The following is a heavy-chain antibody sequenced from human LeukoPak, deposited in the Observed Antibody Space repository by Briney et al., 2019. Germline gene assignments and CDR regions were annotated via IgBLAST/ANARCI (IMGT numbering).Heavy chain of an antibody. Sequence: GGSLRLSCAASGFTFSSYAMSWVRQAPGKGLEWVSAISGSGGSTYYADSVKGRFTISRDNSKNTLYLQMNSLRAEDTAVYYCARAGDYGEDAFGIWGQGTMVTVSS. CDR2: ISGSGGST. CDR3: ARAGDYGEDAFGI. D-gene: IGHD4-17*01. CDR1: GFTFSSYA. J-gene: IGHJ3*02. V-gene: IGHV3-23*01.